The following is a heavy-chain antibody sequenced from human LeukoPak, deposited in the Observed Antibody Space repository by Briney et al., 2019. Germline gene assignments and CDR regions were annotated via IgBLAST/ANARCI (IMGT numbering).Heavy chain of an antibody. D-gene: IGHD2-15*01. Sequence: GRSLRLSCAASGFTLSSYGMHWVRQAPGKGLEWVAVISYDGSNKYYADSVKGRFTISRDNSKNTLYLQMNSLRAEDTAVYYCAKGSVVAAKGGGYYFDYWGQGTLVTVSS. CDR3: AKGSVVAAKGGGYYFDY. V-gene: IGHV3-30*18. CDR1: GFTLSSYG. J-gene: IGHJ4*02. CDR2: ISYDGSNK.